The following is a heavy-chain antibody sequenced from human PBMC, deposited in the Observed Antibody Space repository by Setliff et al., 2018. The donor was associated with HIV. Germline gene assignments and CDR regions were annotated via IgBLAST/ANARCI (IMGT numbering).Heavy chain of an antibody. V-gene: IGHV3-15*01. CDR2: IKRKSDGGTT. Sequence: GGSLRLSCTASGLKLSFSFAWLSWVRQVPGKGLEWVGRIKRKSDGGTTYYAAPVEGRFTISRDDSKNTLSLQMNSLKTEDTAIYYCTTDLGSGRFSWNNNWGQGTLVTVSS. CDR3: TTDLGSGRFSWNNN. J-gene: IGHJ4*02. D-gene: IGHD1-26*01. CDR1: GLKLSFSFAW.